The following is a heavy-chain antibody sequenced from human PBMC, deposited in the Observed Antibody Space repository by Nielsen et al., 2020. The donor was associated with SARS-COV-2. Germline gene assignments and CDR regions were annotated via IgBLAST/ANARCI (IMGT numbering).Heavy chain of an antibody. CDR3: ARRLNPGCEFDY. J-gene: IGHJ4*02. Sequence: SETLSLTCSVSGVSITSYYWSWIRQSPGKGPEWIGYGYFNGVTNYNPSLKSRVTISMDTSKNQFSLKLSSVTAADTAVYYCARRLNPGCEFDYWGQGTLVTVSS. CDR2: GYFNGVT. D-gene: IGHD1-14*01. CDR1: GVSITSYY. V-gene: IGHV4-59*08.